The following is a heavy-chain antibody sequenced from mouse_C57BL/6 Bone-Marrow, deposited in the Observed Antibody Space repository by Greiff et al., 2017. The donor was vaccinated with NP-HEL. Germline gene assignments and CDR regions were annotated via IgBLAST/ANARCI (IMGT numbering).Heavy chain of an antibody. CDR1: GFNIKNTY. V-gene: IGHV14-3*01. CDR2: IDPANGNT. CDR3: ASYYGSFYWYFDV. J-gene: IGHJ1*03. D-gene: IGHD1-1*01. Sequence: ESVAELVRPGASVKLSCTASGFNIKNTYMHWVKQRPEQGLEWIGRIDPANGNTKYAPKFQGKATITADTSSNTAYLQLSSLTSEDTAIYYCASYYGSFYWYFDVWGTGTTVTVSS.